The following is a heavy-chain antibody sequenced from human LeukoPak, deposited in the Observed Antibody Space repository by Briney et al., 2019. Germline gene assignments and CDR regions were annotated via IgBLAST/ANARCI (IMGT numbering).Heavy chain of an antibody. CDR2: IWYDGSNK. CDR3: ARARGWEPNHYYYDMDV. CDR1: GFTFNSYA. D-gene: IGHD1-26*01. J-gene: IGHJ6*03. Sequence: GGSLTLSCAVSGFTFNSYAKYWVRQPPGKGLEWVALIWYDGSNKYYVDSVEGRFTISRDNSKNTLYLQMNCLRAEDTAVYYCARARGWEPNHYYYDMDVWGKGTTVTVSS. V-gene: IGHV3-33*01.